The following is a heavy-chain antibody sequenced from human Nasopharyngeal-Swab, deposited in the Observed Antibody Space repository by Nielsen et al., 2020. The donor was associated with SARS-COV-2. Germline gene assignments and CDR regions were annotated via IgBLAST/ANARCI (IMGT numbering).Heavy chain of an antibody. D-gene: IGHD3-9*01. Sequence: WVRQAPGQGLEWMGRINPNSGGTNYAQKFQGRVTMTRDTSTSTAYMELRSLRSDDTAVYYCARDTSVLRYFDWLSHAFDIWGQGTMVTVSS. CDR2: INPNSGGT. J-gene: IGHJ3*02. CDR3: ARDTSVLRYFDWLSHAFDI. V-gene: IGHV1-2*06.